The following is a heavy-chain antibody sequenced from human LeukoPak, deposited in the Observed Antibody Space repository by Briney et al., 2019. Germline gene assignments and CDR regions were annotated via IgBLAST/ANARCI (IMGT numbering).Heavy chain of an antibody. CDR2: ISGSGSSM. D-gene: IGHD3/OR15-3a*01. CDR1: GFTFSDYY. CDR3: ATHDFSGAYYFDY. Sequence: GASLRLSCAASGFTFSDYYMSWIRQAPGKGLEWISYISGSGSSMYYADSVKGRFTISRDNAKNSLYLQMNSLRAEDTAVYCCATHDFSGAYYFDYWGQGTLVTVSS. V-gene: IGHV3-11*01. J-gene: IGHJ4*02.